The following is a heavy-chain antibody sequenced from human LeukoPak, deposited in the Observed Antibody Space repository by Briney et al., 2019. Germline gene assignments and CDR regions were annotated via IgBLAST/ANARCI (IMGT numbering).Heavy chain of an antibody. Sequence: HSGGSLRLSCAASGFTFSSYAMSWVRQAPGKGLEWVSAISGSGGSTYYADSVKGRFTISRDNSKNTLYLQMNSLRAEDTAVYYCAEDQYSDSGWFDYWGQGTLVTVSS. CDR1: GFTFSSYA. D-gene: IGHD3-22*01. CDR3: AEDQYSDSGWFDY. J-gene: IGHJ4*02. V-gene: IGHV3-23*01. CDR2: ISGSGGST.